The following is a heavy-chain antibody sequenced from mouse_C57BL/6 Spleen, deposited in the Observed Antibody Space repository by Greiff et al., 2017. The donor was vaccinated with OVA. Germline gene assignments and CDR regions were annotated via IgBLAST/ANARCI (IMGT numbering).Heavy chain of an antibody. V-gene: IGHV1-82*01. Sequence: QVQLQQSGPELVKPGASVKISCKASGYAFSSSWMNWVKQRPGKGLEWIGRIYPGDGDTNYNGKFKGKATLTADKSSSTAYMQLSSLTSEDSAVYFCARSPITTVAYYFDYWGQGTTLTVSS. D-gene: IGHD1-1*01. CDR3: ARSPITTVAYYFDY. CDR1: GYAFSSSW. CDR2: IYPGDGDT. J-gene: IGHJ2*01.